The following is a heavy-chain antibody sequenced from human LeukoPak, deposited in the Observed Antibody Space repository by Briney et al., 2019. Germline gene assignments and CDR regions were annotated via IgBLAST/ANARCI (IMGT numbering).Heavy chain of an antibody. CDR2: IKSKTDGGTT. V-gene: IGHV3-15*01. D-gene: IGHD3-9*01. CDR3: TTDLKVDYDILTGYYLNDY. Sequence: PGGSLRLSCVASGFTFSNAWMSWVRQAPGKGLEWVGRIKSKTDGGTTDYAAHVKGRFTISRDDSKNTLYLQMNSLKTEDTAVYYCTTDLKVDYDILTGYYLNDYWGQGTLVTVSS. J-gene: IGHJ4*02. CDR1: GFTFSNAW.